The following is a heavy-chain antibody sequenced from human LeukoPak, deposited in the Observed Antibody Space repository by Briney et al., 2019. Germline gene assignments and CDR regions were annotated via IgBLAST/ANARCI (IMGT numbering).Heavy chain of an antibody. Sequence: GGSLRLSCAASGFTFSSYAMGWVRQAPGKGLEWVSAISGRDSSTYYADSVKGRFTISRDDSKNTLYLQMNSLRAEHTALYYCARVGPPSVVTMTFDFWGQGTLVTVSS. CDR3: ARVGPPSVVTMTFDF. D-gene: IGHD2-2*01. V-gene: IGHV3-23*01. CDR1: GFTFSSYA. CDR2: ISGRDSST. J-gene: IGHJ4*02.